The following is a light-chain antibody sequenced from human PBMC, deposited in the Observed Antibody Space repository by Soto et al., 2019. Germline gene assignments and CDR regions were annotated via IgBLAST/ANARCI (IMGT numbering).Light chain of an antibody. J-gene: IGLJ2*01. Sequence: QSALTQPASVSGSPGPSITIPCTGTSSEVGGNNYVYWYQQYPGKAPKFIIYHVSDRPSGVSNRFSGSKSGSTDSLTISGLQAEDEADYYCSSHVGTSTPHVAFGGGTKLTVL. CDR3: SSHVGTSTPHVA. V-gene: IGLV2-14*03. CDR2: HVS. CDR1: SSEVGGNNY.